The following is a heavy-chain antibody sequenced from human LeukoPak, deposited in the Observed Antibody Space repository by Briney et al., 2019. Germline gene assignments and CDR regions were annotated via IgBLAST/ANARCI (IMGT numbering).Heavy chain of an antibody. V-gene: IGHV4-4*07. Sequence: SETLSLTCTVSGGSISSYYWSWIRQPPGKGLEWIGRIYTSGSTNYNPSLKSRVTMSVDTSKNQFSLKLSSVTAADTAVYYCARDQGGDIVVVPAARGAWDYYYYMDVWGRGTTVTVSS. CDR3: ARDQGGDIVVVPAARGAWDYYYYMDV. CDR2: IYTSGST. D-gene: IGHD2-2*01. J-gene: IGHJ6*03. CDR1: GGSISSYY.